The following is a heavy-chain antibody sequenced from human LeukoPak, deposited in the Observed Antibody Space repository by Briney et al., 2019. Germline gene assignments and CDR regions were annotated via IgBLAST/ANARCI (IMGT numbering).Heavy chain of an antibody. D-gene: IGHD6-6*01. CDR2: IIPIFGTA. CDR1: GYTFTSYG. V-gene: IGHV1-69*13. CDR3: ARVEYAEYFQH. J-gene: IGHJ1*01. Sequence: ASVKVSCKASGYTFTSYGISWVRQAPGQGLEWMGGIIPIFGTANYAQKFQGRVTITADESTSTAYMELSSLRSEDTAVYYCARVEYAEYFQHWGQGTLVTVSS.